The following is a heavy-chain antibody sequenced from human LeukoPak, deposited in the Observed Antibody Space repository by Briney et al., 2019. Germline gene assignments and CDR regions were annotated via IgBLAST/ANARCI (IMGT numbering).Heavy chain of an antibody. D-gene: IGHD3-16*01. Sequence: PGRSLRLSCTASGFTFSSYAMHWVRQAPGKGLEWVSIIPYDGKKQFYADSVRGRFNISRDNSRATVFLQMDTLRHEDTAVYFCVRARKLRLDFWGQGALVIVSS. J-gene: IGHJ4*02. CDR2: IPYDGKKQ. CDR3: VRARKLRLDF. CDR1: GFTFSSYA. V-gene: IGHV3-30*04.